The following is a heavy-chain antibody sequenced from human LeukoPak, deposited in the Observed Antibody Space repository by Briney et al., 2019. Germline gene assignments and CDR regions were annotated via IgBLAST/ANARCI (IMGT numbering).Heavy chain of an antibody. V-gene: IGHV3-23*01. J-gene: IGHJ4*02. D-gene: IGHD6-13*01. Sequence: GGSLRLSCAASGFTFTSYAMNWVRQAPGKGLEWVSGISGSGGETYYADSVKGRFTISRDNAKNSVYLQMNILRAEDTAVYYCARDRIGSSYPYFDYWGQGTLVTVSS. CDR1: GFTFTSYA. CDR3: ARDRIGSSYPYFDY. CDR2: ISGSGGET.